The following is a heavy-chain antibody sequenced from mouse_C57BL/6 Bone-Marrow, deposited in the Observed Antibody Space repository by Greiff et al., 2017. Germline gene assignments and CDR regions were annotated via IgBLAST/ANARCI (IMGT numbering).Heavy chain of an antibody. D-gene: IGHD1-2*01. CDR2: ISSGSSTI. CDR1: GFTFSDYG. J-gene: IGHJ4*01. V-gene: IGHV5-17*01. CDR3: AMELLRPLATGAMDY. Sequence: DVQLQESGGGLVKPGGSLKLSCAASGFTFSDYGMHWVRQAPEKGLEWVAYISSGSSTIYYADTVQGRFTISRDNAKKTLFLQMTSLRSEDTAMYYCAMELLRPLATGAMDYWGQGTSVTVSS.